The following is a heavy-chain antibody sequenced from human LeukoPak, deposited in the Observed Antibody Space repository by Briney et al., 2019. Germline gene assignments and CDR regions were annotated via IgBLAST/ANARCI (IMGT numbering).Heavy chain of an antibody. V-gene: IGHV3-15*01. J-gene: IGHJ4*02. D-gene: IGHD5-12*01. CDR2: IKNKADGGTT. Sequence: GGSLRLSCEASGFTFSNAWMNWVRQAPGKGLEWVGHIKNKADGGTTDYAAPVKGRFTISRDDSKNTLYLQMDSLKTEDTAVYYCAVLGYLAYYSYWGQGTLVTVSS. CDR3: AVLGYLAYYSY. CDR1: GFTFSNAW.